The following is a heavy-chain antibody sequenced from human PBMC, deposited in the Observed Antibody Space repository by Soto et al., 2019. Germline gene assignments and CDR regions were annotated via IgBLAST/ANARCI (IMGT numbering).Heavy chain of an antibody. J-gene: IGHJ4*02. CDR2: IWYDGSNK. V-gene: IGHV3-33*01. D-gene: IGHD6-19*01. CDR3: ARDGPSSYSSGWDDPFDY. Sequence: GESLKISCAASGFTFSSYGMHWVRQAPGKGLEWVAVIWYDGSNKYYADSVKGRFTISRDNSKNTLYLQMNILRAEDTAVYYCARDGPSSYSSGWDDPFDYWGQGTLVTVSS. CDR1: GFTFSSYG.